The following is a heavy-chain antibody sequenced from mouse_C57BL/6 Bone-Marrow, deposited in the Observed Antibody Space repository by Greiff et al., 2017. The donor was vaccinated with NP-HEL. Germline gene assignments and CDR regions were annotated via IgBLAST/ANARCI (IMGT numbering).Heavy chain of an antibody. D-gene: IGHD3-2*02. J-gene: IGHJ2*01. CDR3: TTAAQATSDY. V-gene: IGHV14-1*01. Sequence: VQLQQSGAELVRPGASVKLSCTASGFNIKDYYMHWVKQRPEQGLEWIGRIDPEDGDTEYAPKFQGKATMTVDTSSNTAYLQLSSLTSEDTAVYYCTTAAQATSDYWGQGTTLTVSS. CDR1: GFNIKDYY. CDR2: IDPEDGDT.